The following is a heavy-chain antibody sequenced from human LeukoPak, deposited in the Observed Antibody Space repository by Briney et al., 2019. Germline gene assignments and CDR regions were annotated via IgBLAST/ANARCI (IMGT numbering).Heavy chain of an antibody. CDR3: VRGGASTWS. J-gene: IGHJ5*02. V-gene: IGHV3-74*01. D-gene: IGHD2-15*01. Sequence: QAGGSLRLSCAASGFTFKNYWMHWVRQAPGKGPVWVSRINDDGSSTSYADSAKGRFTISRDDAKNTLYLQMNSLRAEDTAVYYCVRGGASTWSWGQGTLVTVSS. CDR2: INDDGSST. CDR1: GFTFKNYW.